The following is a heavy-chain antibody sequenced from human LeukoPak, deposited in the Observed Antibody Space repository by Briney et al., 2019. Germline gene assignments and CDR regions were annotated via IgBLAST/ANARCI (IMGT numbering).Heavy chain of an antibody. CDR2: IRYDGSNK. CDR3: AKETVRWEVLGLDY. Sequence: GGSLRLSCAASGFTFSSYGMHWVRQAPGKGLEWVAFIRYDGSNKYYADSVKGRFTISRDNSKNTPYLQMNSLRADDAPVYYCAKETVRWEVLGLDYRGQGTLVTVSS. V-gene: IGHV3-30*02. CDR1: GFTFSSYG. J-gene: IGHJ4*03. D-gene: IGHD1-26*01.